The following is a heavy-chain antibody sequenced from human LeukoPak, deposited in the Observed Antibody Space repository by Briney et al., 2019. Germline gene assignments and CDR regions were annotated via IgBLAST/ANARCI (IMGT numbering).Heavy chain of an antibody. V-gene: IGHV3-23*01. CDR1: VFTYRSHA. CDR3: ASSSRDHGDYQN. J-gene: IGHJ4*02. D-gene: IGHD4-17*01. CDR2: ISGSGCST. Sequence: GGSVSLSCASCVFTYRSHAMSGVRQARGRGREGVSAISGSGCSTYYANSVKGRFTISRDNSQNTLYLQMNSQGAEDTAVYYCASSSRDHGDYQNWGQGTLVTVSS.